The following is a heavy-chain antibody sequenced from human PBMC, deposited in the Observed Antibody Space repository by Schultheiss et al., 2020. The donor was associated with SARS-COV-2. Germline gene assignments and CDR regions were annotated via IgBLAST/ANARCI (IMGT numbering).Heavy chain of an antibody. V-gene: IGHV3-52*01. Sequence: GGSLRLSCAASGFTFCSFWMQWVCQAQGKGLEWVADTMCDGSEKYYVDFVKSQMTIARANVNNSFDLQMNRLRDEETAVNYCRGSDSWGQGTLVTVSS. CDR2: TMCDGSEK. J-gene: IGHJ4*02. D-gene: IGHD3-10*01. CDR3: RGSDS. CDR1: GFTFCSFW.